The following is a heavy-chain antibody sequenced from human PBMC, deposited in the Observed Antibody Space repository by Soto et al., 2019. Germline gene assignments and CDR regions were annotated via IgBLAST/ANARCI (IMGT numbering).Heavy chain of an antibody. CDR1: GYTFTRYN. D-gene: IGHD3-10*01. CDR3: ARDLPRDLVRGSFDI. V-gene: IGHV1-46*01. Sequence: QAQLVQSGAEVKKPGASANISCKASGYTFTRYNIHWVRQAAGLGLEWMGIIDTRGDSADYTQRFQARVTMTRDTSTGTVYMELSSLGSEYTAIYYCARDLPRDLVRGSFDIWGQGTMVTVSS. J-gene: IGHJ3*02. CDR2: IDTRGDSA.